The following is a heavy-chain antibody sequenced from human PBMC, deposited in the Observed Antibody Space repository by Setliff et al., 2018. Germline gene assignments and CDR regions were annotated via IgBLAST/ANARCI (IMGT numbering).Heavy chain of an antibody. CDR3: AASRAYTGAVEEWFLPKTFDF. J-gene: IGHJ4*02. CDR1: GESFSNNY. CDR2: SNHSGGT. Sequence: SETLSLTCSVYGESFSNNYWSWIRQPPGKGLEWIGESNHSGGTSYNPSLKSRLTMSVDTSKNQFSLKLTSVTAADTAVYYCAASRAYTGAVEEWFLPKTFDFWGQGSPVTVSS. V-gene: IGHV4-34*01. D-gene: IGHD3-10*01.